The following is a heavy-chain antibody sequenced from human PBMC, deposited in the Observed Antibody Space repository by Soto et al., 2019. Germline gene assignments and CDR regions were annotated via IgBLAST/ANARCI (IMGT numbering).Heavy chain of an antibody. CDR3: ARRTIQLWPRMDV. CDR1: GFTFSSYS. CDR2: ISSSSSTI. D-gene: IGHD5-18*01. V-gene: IGHV3-48*01. Sequence: GGSLRLSCAASGFTFSSYSMNWVHQAPGKGLEWVSYISSSSSTIYYADSVKGRFTISRDNAKNSLYLQMNSLRAEDTAVYYCARRTIQLWPRMDVWGQGTTVTVS. J-gene: IGHJ6*02.